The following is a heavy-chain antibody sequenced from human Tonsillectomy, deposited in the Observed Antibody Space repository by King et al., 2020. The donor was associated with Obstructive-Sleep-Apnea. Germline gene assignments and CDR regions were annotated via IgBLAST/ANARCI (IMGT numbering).Heavy chain of an antibody. V-gene: IGHV1-3*01. J-gene: IGHJ6*02. CDR3: ARDPPYYDILTGYYNFDYYYGMDV. CDR1: GYTFTSYA. Sequence: QLVQSGAEVKKPGASVKVSCKASGYTFTSYAMHWVRQAPGQRLEWMGWINAGNGNTKYSQKFQGRVTITRDTSASTAYMELSSLRSEDTAVYYCARDPPYYDILTGYYNFDYYYGMDVWGQGTTVTVSS. CDR2: INAGNGNT. D-gene: IGHD3-9*01.